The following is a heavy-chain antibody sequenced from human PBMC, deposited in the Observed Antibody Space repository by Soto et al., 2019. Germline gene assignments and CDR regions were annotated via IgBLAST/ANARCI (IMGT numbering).Heavy chain of an antibody. CDR2: INPSGGST. CDR1: GYTFTSYY. Sequence: GASVKVSCKASGYTFTSYYMHWVRRAPGQGLEWMGIINPSGGSTSYAQKFQGRVTMTRDTSTSTVYMELSSLRSEDTAAYYCARLGPGQAFDYGGRGPLVTASS. CDR3: ARLGPGQAFDY. V-gene: IGHV1-46*03. J-gene: IGHJ4*02.